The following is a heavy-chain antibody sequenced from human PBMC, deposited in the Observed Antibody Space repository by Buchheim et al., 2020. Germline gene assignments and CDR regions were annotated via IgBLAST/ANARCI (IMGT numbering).Heavy chain of an antibody. CDR3: AGGANQYCFDY. J-gene: IGHJ4*02. D-gene: IGHD1-14*01. CDR1: GFTFRDFV. CDR2: TSFKVTTD. V-gene: IGHV3-30*04. Sequence: QVYLVESGGGVVQPGASLRLSCGVSGFTFRDFVFHWVRQTPGKGLEWLAVTSFKVTTDYYADSVRGRFSVSRDPSNNTVSLLMNSLTTEDTAVYFCAGGANQYCFDYWGQGTL.